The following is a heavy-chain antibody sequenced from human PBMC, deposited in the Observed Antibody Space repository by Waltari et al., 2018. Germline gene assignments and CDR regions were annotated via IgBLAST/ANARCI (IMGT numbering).Heavy chain of an antibody. Sequence: EVQLVESGGGLVQPGGTLRLSCAASGFTVNTYWMKWIRQGPGKGLEWVATINPDGSQKFYVGAVKGRFTVSRDNAQNSLYLQMNNLRAEDTAVYYCTTLARGESGDYWGQGTLVTVSS. D-gene: IGHD3-10*01. CDR3: TTLARGESGDY. CDR2: INPDGSQK. CDR1: GFTVNTYW. V-gene: IGHV3-7*01. J-gene: IGHJ4*02.